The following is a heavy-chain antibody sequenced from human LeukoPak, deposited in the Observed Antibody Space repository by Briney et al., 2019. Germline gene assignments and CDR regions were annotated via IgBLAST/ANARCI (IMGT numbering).Heavy chain of an antibody. J-gene: IGHJ4*02. D-gene: IGHD7-27*01. Sequence: PGGSLRLSCAASGFTFSSYGMHWVRQAPGKGLEWLAVISYDGSNKYYADSVKGRFTISRDNSKNTLYLQMNSLRAEDTAVYYCAKDRALHWGSLGIHYWGQGTLVTVSS. CDR3: AKDRALHWGSLGIHY. V-gene: IGHV3-30*18. CDR2: ISYDGSNK. CDR1: GFTFSSYG.